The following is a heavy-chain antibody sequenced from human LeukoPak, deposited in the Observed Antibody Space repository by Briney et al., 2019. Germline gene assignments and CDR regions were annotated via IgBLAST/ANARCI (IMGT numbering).Heavy chain of an antibody. Sequence: GGSLRLSCAASGFTFSSYAMSWVRQAPGKGLEGVSAISGSGGSTYYADSVKGRFTISRDNSKNTLYLQMNSLRAEDTAVYYCAKDPLGNYYYYMDVWGKGTTVTVSS. J-gene: IGHJ6*03. V-gene: IGHV3-23*01. CDR3: AKDPLGNYYYYMDV. CDR2: ISGSGGST. CDR1: GFTFSSYA.